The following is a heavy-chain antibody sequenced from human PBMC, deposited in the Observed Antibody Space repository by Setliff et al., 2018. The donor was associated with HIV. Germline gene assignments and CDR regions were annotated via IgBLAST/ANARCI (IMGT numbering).Heavy chain of an antibody. CDR1: GGSFSGYY. V-gene: IGHV4-34*01. Sequence: SETLSLTCAVYGGSFSGYYWSWIRQPPGKGLEWIGEINHSGSTNYNPSLKSRVTISVDTSKNQFSLKLSSVTAADTAVYYCAREVVVGATGGMDVWGQGTTVTVSS. CDR3: AREVVVGATGGMDV. J-gene: IGHJ6*02. D-gene: IGHD1-26*01. CDR2: INHSGST.